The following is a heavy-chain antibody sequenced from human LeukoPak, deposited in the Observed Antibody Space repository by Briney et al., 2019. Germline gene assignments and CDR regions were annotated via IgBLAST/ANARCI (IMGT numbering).Heavy chain of an antibody. CDR3: ARHGVSAASVFSFDY. J-gene: IGHJ4*02. Sequence: TSETLSLTCTVSGSSISSGFYWGWIRQPPGKGLEWIGSIYASGSTFFNPSLKSRVTISVDTSKNQFSLKLSSVTAADTAVYYCARHGVSAASVFSFDYWGQGTLVTVSS. CDR2: IYASGST. D-gene: IGHD5-18*01. CDR1: GSSISSGFY. V-gene: IGHV4-38-2*02.